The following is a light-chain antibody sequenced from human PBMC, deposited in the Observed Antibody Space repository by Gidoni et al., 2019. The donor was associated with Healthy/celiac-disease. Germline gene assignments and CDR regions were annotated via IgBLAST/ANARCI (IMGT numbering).Light chain of an antibody. J-gene: IGKJ2*01. V-gene: IGKV3-20*01. CDR2: GAS. Sequence: EIVLTQSPGTLSLSPGERATLSCRASQSVSSSYLAWYQQKPGQAPRLLIYGASSRATGIPDRFSGSGSGTDFTLTISRLEPEDFAVYYCQHLGTFXXXTKLEIK. CDR1: QSVSSSY. CDR3: QHLGT.